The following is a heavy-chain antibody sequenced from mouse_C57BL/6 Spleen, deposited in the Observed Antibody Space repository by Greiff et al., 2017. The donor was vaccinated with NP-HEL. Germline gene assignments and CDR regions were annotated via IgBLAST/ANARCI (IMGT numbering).Heavy chain of an antibody. CDR1: GFTFSSYG. Sequence: DVQLVESGGDLVKPGGSLKLSCAASGFTFSSYGMSWVRQTPDKRLEWVATISSGGSYTYYPDSVKGRFTISRDNAKNTLYLQMSSLKSEDTAMYYCARHEDSNYERNAMDYWGQGTSVTVSS. J-gene: IGHJ4*01. CDR3: ARHEDSNYERNAMDY. V-gene: IGHV5-6*01. D-gene: IGHD2-5*01. CDR2: ISSGGSYT.